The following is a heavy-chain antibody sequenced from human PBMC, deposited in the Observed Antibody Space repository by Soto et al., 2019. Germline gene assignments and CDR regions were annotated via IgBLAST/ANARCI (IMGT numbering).Heavy chain of an antibody. CDR1: GGSISSSSYY. V-gene: IGHV4-39*01. CDR2: IYYSWST. D-gene: IGHD4-4*01. J-gene: IGHJ4*02. Sequence: QLQLQESGPGLVKPSETLSLTCNVSGGSISSSSYYWGWIRQPPGKGLEWIGSIYYSWSTYYNPSLKSRVTISVDTAKNQFSLKLSSVTAADTAVYYCARRRDGYSYFDYWGQGTLVTVSS. CDR3: ARRRDGYSYFDY.